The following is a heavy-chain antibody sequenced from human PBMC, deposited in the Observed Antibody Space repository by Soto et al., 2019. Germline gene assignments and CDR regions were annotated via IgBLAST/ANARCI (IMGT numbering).Heavy chain of an antibody. CDR1: GFTFSSHT. Sequence: HPGGSLRLSCAASGFTFSSHTVHWVRQAPGKGLEWVAVISYDGSNKYYADSVKGRFTISRDNSKNTLYLQMNSLRAEDTAVYYCAREPPYYYESSGYYPSWGQGTLVTVSS. J-gene: IGHJ5*02. CDR3: AREPPYYYESSGYYPS. D-gene: IGHD3-22*01. CDR2: ISYDGSNK. V-gene: IGHV3-30-3*01.